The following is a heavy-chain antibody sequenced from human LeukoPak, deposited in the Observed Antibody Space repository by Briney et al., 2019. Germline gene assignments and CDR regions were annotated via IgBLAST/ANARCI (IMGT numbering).Heavy chain of an antibody. CDR3: ARSATYYDILTGYSALDI. CDR2: INPNSGGT. CDR1: GYTFTGYY. Sequence: GASVKVSCKASGYTFTGYYMHWVRQAPGQGLEWMGWINPNSGGTNYAQKFQGRVTMTRDTSIGTAYMELSRLRSDDTAVYYCARSATYYDILTGYSALDIWGQGTMVTVSS. V-gene: IGHV1-2*02. J-gene: IGHJ3*02. D-gene: IGHD3-9*01.